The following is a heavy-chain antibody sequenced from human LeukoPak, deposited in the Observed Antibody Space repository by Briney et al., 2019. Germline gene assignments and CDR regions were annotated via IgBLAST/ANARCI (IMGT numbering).Heavy chain of an antibody. CDR1: GFTFSNFA. CDR3: ARYSTLETRNAFDL. CDR2: ISASGSPT. J-gene: IGHJ3*01. D-gene: IGHD4-23*01. V-gene: IGHV3-23*01. Sequence: PGGSLRLSCAASGFTFSNFAMTWVRQAPGKRLEWVSLISASGSPTYYADSVRGRFTISRDNSKNTLYLQMNSLRAEDTAVYFCARYSTLETRNAFDLWGQGTMVTVSS.